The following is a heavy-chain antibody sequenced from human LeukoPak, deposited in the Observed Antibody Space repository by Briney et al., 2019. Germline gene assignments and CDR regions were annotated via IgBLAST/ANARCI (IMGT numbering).Heavy chain of an antibody. CDR3: ARCSRSSTDCYSEFDI. CDR2: FNWNGDST. Sequence: PGGPLRLPGAAPGSTFDDYGRSWVPQGPGKGLGGVLAFNWNGDSTGYVDSVRGRFTISRDNAKNSLYLQMNSLRAEDTALYYCARCSRSSTDCYSEFDIWGQGTMVTISS. J-gene: IGHJ3*02. CDR1: GSTFDDYG. V-gene: IGHV3-20*04. D-gene: IGHD2-2*02.